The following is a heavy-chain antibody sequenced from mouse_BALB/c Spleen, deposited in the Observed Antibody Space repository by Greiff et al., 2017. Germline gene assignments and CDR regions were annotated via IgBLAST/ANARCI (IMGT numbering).Heavy chain of an antibody. V-gene: IGHV8-12*01. D-gene: IGHD2-2*01. Sequence: QVTLKVSGPGILQPSQTLSLTCSFSGFSLSTSGMGVSWIRQPSGKGLEWLAHIYWDDDKRYNPSLKSRLTISKDTSRNQVFLKITSVDTADTATYYCARGLRRYWYFDVWGAGTTVTVSS. CDR3: ARGLRRYWYFDV. CDR1: GFSLSTSGMG. CDR2: IYWDDDK. J-gene: IGHJ1*01.